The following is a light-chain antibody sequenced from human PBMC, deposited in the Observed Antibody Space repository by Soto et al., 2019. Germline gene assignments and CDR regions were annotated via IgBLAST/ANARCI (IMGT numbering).Light chain of an antibody. CDR2: EGS. J-gene: IGLJ1*01. Sequence: QSALTQPASVSGSPGQSITISCTGTSSDVGSYNLVSWYQQHPGKAPKLMIYEGSKRPSGVSNRFSGSKSGNTASLTISGLQAEDEADYYCCLYAGSSTFYVFGTRTKVTVL. CDR3: CLYAGSSTFYV. V-gene: IGLV2-23*01. CDR1: SSDVGSYNL.